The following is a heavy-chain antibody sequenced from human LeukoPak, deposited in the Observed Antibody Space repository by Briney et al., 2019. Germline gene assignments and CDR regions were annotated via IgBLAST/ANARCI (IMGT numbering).Heavy chain of an antibody. J-gene: IGHJ4*02. Sequence: GGSLRLSCAASGLTFSSYWMHWVRQAPGKGLVWVSRINPAGSVTNHADSVRGRFTISRDTATNTLYLEMNSLRAEDTAVYYCSRDFVGAEDYWGQGTLVTVSS. CDR2: INPAGSVT. CDR1: GLTFSSYW. D-gene: IGHD3-16*01. CDR3: SRDFVGAEDY. V-gene: IGHV3-74*01.